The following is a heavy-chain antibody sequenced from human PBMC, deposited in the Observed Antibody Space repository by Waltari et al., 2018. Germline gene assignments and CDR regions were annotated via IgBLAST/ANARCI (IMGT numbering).Heavy chain of an antibody. D-gene: IGHD3-10*01. J-gene: IGHJ4*02. V-gene: IGHV4-34*01. CDR2: IKHSGST. CDR3: ARWRYGSGSYEDY. CDR1: GGSFSGYY. Sequence: QVQLQQRGAEPLKPSETLSLTCAVYGGSFSGYYWSGIRQPPGKGLEGMGEIKHSGSTNYNPSLKSGVTISVDTSKNQFSLKLSSVTAADTAVYYCARWRYGSGSYEDYWGQGTLVTVSS.